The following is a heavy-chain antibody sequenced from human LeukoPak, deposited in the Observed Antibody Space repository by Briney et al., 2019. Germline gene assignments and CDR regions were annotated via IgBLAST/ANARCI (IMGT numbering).Heavy chain of an antibody. J-gene: IGHJ3*02. CDR2: IYYSGST. CDR3: ARDYGGNYPGAFDI. V-gene: IGHV4-30-4*08. Sequence: SETLSLTCTVSGGSISSGDYYWSWIRQPPGKGLEWIGYIYYSGSTYYNPSLKSRVTISVDTSKNQFSLKLSSVTAADTAVYYCARDYGGNYPGAFDIGGQETRVTVS. D-gene: IGHD4-23*01. CDR1: GGSISSGDYY.